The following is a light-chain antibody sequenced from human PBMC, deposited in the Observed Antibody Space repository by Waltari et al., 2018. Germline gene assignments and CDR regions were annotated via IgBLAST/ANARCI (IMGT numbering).Light chain of an antibody. V-gene: IGKV3-20*01. Sequence: VLTQSPGTLSLSPGERATLSCRASQSISTSYLGWYQQKPGQAPRLLIYDASTRATGIPDRFSGSGSGTDFTLTINRLEPEDFAVYYCHQYGLTFGGGTKVEIK. CDR1: QSISTSY. CDR2: DAS. J-gene: IGKJ4*01. CDR3: HQYGLT.